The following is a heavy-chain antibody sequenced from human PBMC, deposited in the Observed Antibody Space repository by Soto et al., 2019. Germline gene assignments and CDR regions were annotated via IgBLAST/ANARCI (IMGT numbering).Heavy chain of an antibody. CDR3: AGHSSGVPGYYYGMDV. CDR2: IIPIFDTA. D-gene: IGHD3-22*01. CDR1: GGTFSSYA. V-gene: IGHV1-69*12. Sequence: QVQLVQSGAEVKKPGSSVKVSCKASGGTFSSYAISWVRQAPGQGLEWMGGIIPIFDTADYAQKFQGRVTITGDESTNTAHMELSSLRSEDTAVYYCAGHSSGVPGYYYGMDVWGQGTTVTVSS. J-gene: IGHJ6*02.